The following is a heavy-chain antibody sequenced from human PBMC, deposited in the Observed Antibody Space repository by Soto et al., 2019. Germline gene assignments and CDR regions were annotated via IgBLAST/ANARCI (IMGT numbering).Heavy chain of an antibody. CDR1: GGPFSNDI. CDR2: IIPLLNTA. D-gene: IGHD5-12*01. Sequence: QVQLVQSGAKVKKPGSSVKVSCKASGGPFSNDIITWVRQAPRQGLEWVGRIIPLLNTATYAQKFQGRLTITADRSTGTAYMELNSLKSEDTAVYYCARDSPIGSTFSGYDAIDYWGQGTLVTVSS. J-gene: IGHJ4*02. CDR3: ARDSPIGSTFSGYDAIDY. V-gene: IGHV1-69*08.